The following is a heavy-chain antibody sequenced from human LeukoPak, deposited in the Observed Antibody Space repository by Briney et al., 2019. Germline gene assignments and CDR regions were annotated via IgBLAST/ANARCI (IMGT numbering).Heavy chain of an antibody. CDR1: GFSFDDYG. V-gene: IGHV3-20*04. Sequence: PGGSLRLSCAASGFSFDDYGMSWVRQAPGKGLEWVSGINWNGGSTGYADSVKGRFTISRGNAKNSLSLQMNSLRVEDTALYYCARGGISIFGVVIYMDVWGKGTTVTVSS. D-gene: IGHD3-3*01. J-gene: IGHJ6*03. CDR3: ARGGISIFGVVIYMDV. CDR2: INWNGGST.